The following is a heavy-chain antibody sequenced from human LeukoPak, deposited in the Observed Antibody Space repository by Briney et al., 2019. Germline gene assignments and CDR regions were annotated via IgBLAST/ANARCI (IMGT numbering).Heavy chain of an antibody. D-gene: IGHD6-13*01. CDR2: IYYSGCT. CDR1: GGSISSSSYY. Sequence: SETLSLTCTVSGGSISSSSYYWGWIRQPPGKGLEWIGSIYYSGCTYYNPSLKSRVTISVDTSKNQFSLKLSSVTAADTAVYYCARRLRIAAAGTHFQHWGQGTLVTVSS. V-gene: IGHV4-39*01. J-gene: IGHJ1*01. CDR3: ARRLRIAAAGTHFQH.